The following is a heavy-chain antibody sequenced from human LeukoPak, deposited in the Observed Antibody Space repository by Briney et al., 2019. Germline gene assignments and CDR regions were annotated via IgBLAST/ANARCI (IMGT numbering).Heavy chain of an antibody. CDR3: ASLAVAGLSEGY. D-gene: IGHD6-19*01. Sequence: SETLSLTCTVSGGSISSDSYYWAWIRQPPGKGLEWIASIYYSGSTYYNPSLKSRVTISVDTSRNQFSLKLSSVTAADKAVYYCASLAVAGLSEGYWGQGTLVTVSS. CDR1: GGSISSDSYY. J-gene: IGHJ4*02. V-gene: IGHV4-39*01. CDR2: IYYSGST.